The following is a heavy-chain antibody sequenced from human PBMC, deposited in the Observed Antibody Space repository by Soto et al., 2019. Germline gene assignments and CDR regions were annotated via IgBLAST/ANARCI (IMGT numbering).Heavy chain of an antibody. J-gene: IGHJ4*02. Sequence: PGESLKISCKGSGHSFTNYWIGWVRQMPGKGLEWMGIIYPGDSNTRYSPSFQGHVTISADKSISTAYLQWSTLKASDTAMYYCARQRYCSNTACYTVDYWGQGTLVTRLL. V-gene: IGHV5-51*01. D-gene: IGHD2-2*02. CDR1: GHSFTNYW. CDR2: IYPGDSNT. CDR3: ARQRYCSNTACYTVDY.